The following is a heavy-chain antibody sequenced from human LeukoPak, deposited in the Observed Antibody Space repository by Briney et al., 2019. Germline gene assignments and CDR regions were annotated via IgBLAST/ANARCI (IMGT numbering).Heavy chain of an antibody. V-gene: IGHV3-48*03. CDR2: ISSSGSTI. D-gene: IGHD6-19*01. Sequence: PGGSLRLSCAASGFTFSSYEMNWVRQAPGKGLEWVSYISSSGSTIYYADSVKGRFTISRDNAKNSLYLQMNSLRAEDTAVYYCARGLGSSGWYYLFDYWGQGALVTVSS. CDR1: GFTFSSYE. J-gene: IGHJ4*02. CDR3: ARGLGSSGWYYLFDY.